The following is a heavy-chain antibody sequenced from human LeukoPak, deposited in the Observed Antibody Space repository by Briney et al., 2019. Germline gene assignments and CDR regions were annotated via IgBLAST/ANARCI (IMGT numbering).Heavy chain of an antibody. D-gene: IGHD3-22*01. Sequence: HPGGSLRLSCAASGFTFRSYGMHWVRQAPGKGLEYVSAISSNGGRTYYAHSVKGRFTISRDNSRNTLYLQMGSLRAEDMAVYYCATYYYDSGGFHFHHWGQATLVTVSS. CDR3: ATYYYDSGGFHFHH. J-gene: IGHJ1*01. CDR1: GFTFRSYG. V-gene: IGHV3-64*01. CDR2: ISSNGGRT.